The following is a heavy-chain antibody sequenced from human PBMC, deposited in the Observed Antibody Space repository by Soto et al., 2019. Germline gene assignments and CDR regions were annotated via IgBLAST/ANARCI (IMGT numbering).Heavy chain of an antibody. Sequence: ASVKVSCKASGYTFTSYAMHWVRQAPGQRLEWMGWINAGNGNTKYSQKFQGRVTITRDTSASTAYMELSSLRSEDTAVYYCARVTPYRIAAAGRTSVNGFDPWGQGTLVTVSS. J-gene: IGHJ5*02. CDR2: INAGNGNT. V-gene: IGHV1-3*01. CDR3: ARVTPYRIAAAGRTSVNGFDP. CDR1: GYTFTSYA. D-gene: IGHD6-13*01.